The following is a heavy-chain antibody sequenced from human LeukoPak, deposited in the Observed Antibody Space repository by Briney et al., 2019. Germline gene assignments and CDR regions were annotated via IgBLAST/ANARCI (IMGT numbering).Heavy chain of an antibody. J-gene: IGHJ4*02. CDR2: ISSSSSYT. D-gene: IGHD5-12*01. CDR1: GFTFSDYY. CDR3: ARVADGYSGYDSIDY. V-gene: IGHV3-11*06. Sequence: PGGSLRLSCAASGFTFSDYYTSWIRQAPGKGLEWVSYISSSSSYTNYADSVKGRFTISRDNAKNSLYLQMNSLRAEDTAVYYCARVADGYSGYDSIDYWGQGTLVTVSS.